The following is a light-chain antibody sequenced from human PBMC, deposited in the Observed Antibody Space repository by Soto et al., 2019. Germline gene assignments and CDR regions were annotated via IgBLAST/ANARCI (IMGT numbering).Light chain of an antibody. CDR2: AAS. Sequence: EIVLTQSPGTLSLSPGERATLSCRASQSVSSSYLAWYQQKPGQAPRLLIYAASSRATGIPDRFSGSGSGTDFTLTIRRLEPEDFAVYYCQQYGSSLRTFGQGTKVEI. CDR1: QSVSSSY. V-gene: IGKV3-20*01. CDR3: QQYGSSLRT. J-gene: IGKJ1*01.